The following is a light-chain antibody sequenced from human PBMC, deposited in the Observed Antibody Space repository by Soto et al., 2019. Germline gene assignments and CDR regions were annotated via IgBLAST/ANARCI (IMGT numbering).Light chain of an antibody. CDR3: CSYAGSTTFV. J-gene: IGLJ2*01. V-gene: IGLV2-23*03. CDR1: SSDVGGYNY. Sequence: QSVLTQPPSASGSPGQSVTISCTGTSSDVGGYNYVSWYQQHPGKAPKLMIYEGTKRPSGLSNRFSGSESGNTASLTISGLQAEDEADYYCCSYAGSTTFVFGGGTKVTVL. CDR2: EGT.